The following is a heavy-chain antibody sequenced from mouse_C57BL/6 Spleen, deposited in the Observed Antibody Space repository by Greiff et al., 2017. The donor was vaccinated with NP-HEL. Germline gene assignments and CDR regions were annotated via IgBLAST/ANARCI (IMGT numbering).Heavy chain of an antibody. V-gene: IGHV10-1*01. CDR3: VRHAYDYDGGYAMDY. D-gene: IGHD2-4*01. CDR2: IRSKSNNYAT. J-gene: IGHJ4*01. Sequence: EVQRVESGGGLVQPKGSLKLSCAASGFSFNTYAMNWVRQAPGKGLEWVARIRSKSNNYATYYADSVKDRFTISRDDSESMLYLQMNNLKTEDTAMYYCVRHAYDYDGGYAMDYWGQGTSVTVSS. CDR1: GFSFNTYA.